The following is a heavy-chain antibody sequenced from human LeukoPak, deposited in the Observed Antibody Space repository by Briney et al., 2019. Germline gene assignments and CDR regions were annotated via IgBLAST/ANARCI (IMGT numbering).Heavy chain of an antibody. V-gene: IGHV3-53*04. CDR3: AREVMAKRRAFDI. D-gene: IGHD2-8*01. CDR1: GFTASSNY. CDR2: IYSDDRT. J-gene: IGHJ3*02. Sequence: GGSLRLSCAVSGFTASSNYMSWVRQAPGKGLEWVSVIYSDDRTYYADSVKGRFSISRHTSKKTLYLQMNNLRAEDTAVYYCAREVMAKRRAFDIWGQGTGVTVSS.